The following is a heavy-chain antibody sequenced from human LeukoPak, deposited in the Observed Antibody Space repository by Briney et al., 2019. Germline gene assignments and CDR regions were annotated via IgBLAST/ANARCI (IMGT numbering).Heavy chain of an antibody. CDR1: GFTFSSYS. D-gene: IGHD3-3*01. V-gene: IGHV3-48*01. CDR3: VRNDDDEVFDI. J-gene: IGHJ3*02. Sequence: HPGGSLRLSCAASGFTFSSYSMNWVRQAPGKWLEWVSYITGSSNTIYHAVSVEGRFTTSRDNAKNSLYLQMNRLRAEDTAVYYCVRNDDDEVFDIWGQGTTVTVSS. CDR2: ITGSSNTI.